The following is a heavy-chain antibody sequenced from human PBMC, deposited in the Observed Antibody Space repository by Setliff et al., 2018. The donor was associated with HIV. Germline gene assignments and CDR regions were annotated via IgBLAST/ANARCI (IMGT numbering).Heavy chain of an antibody. Sequence: ASVKVSCKASGYTFTSYGISWVRQAPGQGLEWMGWISAYNGNTNYAQKFQGRVTITTDESTSTAYMELSSLRSEDTAVYYCARDNETTAMVKGGYYYYYMDVWGKGTTVTVSS. CDR3: ARDNETTAMVKGGYYYYYMDV. D-gene: IGHD5-18*01. V-gene: IGHV1-18*01. CDR1: GYTFTSYG. J-gene: IGHJ6*03. CDR2: ISAYNGNT.